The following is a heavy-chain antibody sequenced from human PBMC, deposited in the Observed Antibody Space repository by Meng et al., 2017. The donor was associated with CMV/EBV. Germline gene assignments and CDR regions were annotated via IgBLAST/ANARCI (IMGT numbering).Heavy chain of an antibody. D-gene: IGHD3-3*01. CDR1: GFTFSSCS. CDR3: ARDLLNPAVIRGFWSGHTSTNYYYYGMDV. V-gene: IGHV3-21*01. J-gene: IGHJ6*02. Sequence: GGSLRLSCAASGFTFSSCSMNWVRQAPGKGLEWVSSISSSSSYIYYADSVKGRFTISRDNAKNSLYLQMNSLRAEDTAVYYCARDLLNPAVIRGFWSGHTSTNYYYYGMDVWGQGTTVTVSS. CDR2: ISSSSSYI.